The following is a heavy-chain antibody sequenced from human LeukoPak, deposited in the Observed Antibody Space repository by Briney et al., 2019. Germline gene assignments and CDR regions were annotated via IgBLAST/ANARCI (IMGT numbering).Heavy chain of an antibody. Sequence: ASETLSLTCTVSGGSISSYYWSWIRQPPGKGLEWIGYIYYSGSTNYNPSLKSRVTISVDTSKNQFSLKLSSVTAADTAVYYCARGGSSGYYYVPTYYYYGMDVWGQGTTVTVSS. CDR2: IYYSGST. J-gene: IGHJ6*02. D-gene: IGHD3-22*01. V-gene: IGHV4-59*01. CDR3: ARGGSSGYYYVPTYYYYGMDV. CDR1: GGSISSYY.